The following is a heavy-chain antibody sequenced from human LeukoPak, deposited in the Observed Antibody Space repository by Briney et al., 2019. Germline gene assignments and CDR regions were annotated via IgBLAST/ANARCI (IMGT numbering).Heavy chain of an antibody. CDR2: ISGSGGVT. CDR3: AKEWDGSGTRLGWFDP. J-gene: IGHJ5*02. CDR1: GFTFGSYA. Sequence: GGSLRLSCVGSGFTFGSYAVSWVRQAPGKGLEWVSLISGSGGVTYYADSVKGRFTISRVNSKNTLYLQMNSLRAEDTATYYCAKEWDGSGTRLGWFDPWGQGTLVTVSS. V-gene: IGHV3-23*01. D-gene: IGHD3-10*01.